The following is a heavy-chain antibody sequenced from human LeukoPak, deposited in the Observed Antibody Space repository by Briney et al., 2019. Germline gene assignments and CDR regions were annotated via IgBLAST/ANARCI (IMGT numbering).Heavy chain of an antibody. Sequence: PSETPSLTCTVSGGSINSSYWSRIRQPPGKGLEWLGHVYYTGRTNYNPSLKSRVTISIDTSQNQFSLRLTSVTAADTAIYYCARSGYKYGSDAFDIWGQGTMVTLSS. V-gene: IGHV4-59*12. J-gene: IGHJ3*02. CDR3: ARSGYKYGSDAFDI. D-gene: IGHD5-18*01. CDR1: GGSINSSY. CDR2: VYYTGRT.